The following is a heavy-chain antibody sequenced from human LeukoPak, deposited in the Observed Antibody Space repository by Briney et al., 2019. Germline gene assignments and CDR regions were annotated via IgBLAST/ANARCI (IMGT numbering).Heavy chain of an antibody. J-gene: IGHJ3*02. Sequence: SETLSLTCTVSGGSISSSSYYWGWIRQPPGKGLEWIGEIYHSGSTNYNPSLKSRVTISVDKSKNQFSLKLSSVTAADTAVYYCARFVWLVRAFDIWGQRTMVTVSS. CDR2: IYHSGST. CDR3: ARFVWLVRAFDI. V-gene: IGHV4-39*07. CDR1: GGSISSSSYY. D-gene: IGHD6-19*01.